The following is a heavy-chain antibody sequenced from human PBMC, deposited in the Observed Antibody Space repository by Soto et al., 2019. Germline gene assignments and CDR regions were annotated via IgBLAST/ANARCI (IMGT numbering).Heavy chain of an antibody. V-gene: IGHV4-4*02. CDR3: AVPGRGEFDY. CDR2: VYHSGTT. CDR1: GASIGTNNW. D-gene: IGHD5-12*01. J-gene: IGHJ4*02. Sequence: SETLSLTCAVSGASIGTNNWWSWVRQPPGKGLEWIGEVYHSGTTNCNPSLKSRVTISIDKSKNQFSLTLTSMTAADTALYYCAVPGRGEFDYWSQGTLV.